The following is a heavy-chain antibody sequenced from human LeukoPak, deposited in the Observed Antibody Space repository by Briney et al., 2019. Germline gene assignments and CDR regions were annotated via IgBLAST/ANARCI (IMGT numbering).Heavy chain of an antibody. CDR1: GFTFSTYW. CDR2: IKQDGSDK. V-gene: IGHV3-7*01. J-gene: IGHJ3*02. CDR3: ARYAGAFDI. Sequence: GGSLRLSCAASGFTFSTYWMSWVRQTPGKGLEWVANIKQDGSDKYYVDSVRGRFTISRDNAKNSLYLQMNSLRVEDTAVYYCARYAGAFDIWGQGTMVTVSS.